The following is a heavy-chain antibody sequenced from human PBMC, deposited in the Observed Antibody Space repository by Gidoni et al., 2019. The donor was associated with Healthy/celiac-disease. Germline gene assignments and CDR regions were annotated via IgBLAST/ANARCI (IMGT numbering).Heavy chain of an antibody. CDR1: GGTCSSYA. CDR2: ILPILGIA. CDR3: ASRIAARSYYYSYGMDV. D-gene: IGHD6-6*01. V-gene: IGHV1-69*04. Sequence: QVQLVQSGAEGKKPGSSVKVACKASGGTCSSYAISWVRQAPGQGLEWMGRILPILGIANYAQKFQGRVTIPADKSTSTAYMELSSLRSEDTAVYYCASRIAARSYYYSYGMDVWGQGTTVTVSS. J-gene: IGHJ6*02.